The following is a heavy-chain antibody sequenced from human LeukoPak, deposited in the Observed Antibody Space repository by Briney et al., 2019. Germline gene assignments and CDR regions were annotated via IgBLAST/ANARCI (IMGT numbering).Heavy chain of an antibody. CDR1: GGSIRGY. D-gene: IGHD3-10*01. V-gene: IGHV4-4*07. CDR3: ARDSGTTGEVKFDP. CDR2: IYGSGST. Sequence: PSETLSLTCTVSGGSIRGYWSWIRQPAGKGLEWIGRIYGSGSTDYNPSLKSRVTMSIDTSKNQFSLHLISVTAADTAVYYCARDSGTTGEVKFDPWGQGTLVTVSS. J-gene: IGHJ5*02.